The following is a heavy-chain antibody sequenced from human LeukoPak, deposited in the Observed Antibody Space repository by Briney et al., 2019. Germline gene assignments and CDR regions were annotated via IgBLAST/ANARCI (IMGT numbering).Heavy chain of an antibody. D-gene: IGHD2-15*01. V-gene: IGHV4-59*01. J-gene: IGHJ1*01. CDR1: GGSITSYY. Sequence: SETLSLTCTVSGGSITSYYWTWIRQPPGKGLEWIGYIYHNSGTTNYNPSLKSRVSISVDTSKNQFSPKLSSVTAADTAVYYCAQKAPYSPGYSQHWGQGTLVTVSS. CDR3: AQKAPYSPGYSQH. CDR2: IYHNSGTT.